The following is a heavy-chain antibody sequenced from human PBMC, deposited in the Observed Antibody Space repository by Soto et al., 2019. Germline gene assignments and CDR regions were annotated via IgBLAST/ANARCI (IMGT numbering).Heavy chain of an antibody. Sequence: GGSLSRSCAASGCTFNEYYMSWIRQAPGKGLEWISYSSNSGTFARYADSVKGRFSISRDNAKNSLYLQINSLRGDDTAIYYCARSGDNYNLLDYWGQGTPVTVSS. CDR3: ARSGDNYNLLDY. CDR2: SSNSGTFA. D-gene: IGHD1-1*01. J-gene: IGHJ4*02. V-gene: IGHV3-11*06. CDR1: GCTFNEYY.